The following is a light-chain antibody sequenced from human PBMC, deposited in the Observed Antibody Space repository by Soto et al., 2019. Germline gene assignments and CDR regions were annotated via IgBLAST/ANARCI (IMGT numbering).Light chain of an antibody. Sequence: ETVMTQSAGTMSVSPGERATLSCRASQSVSSNLACYQQKPGQAPRLLIYGASTRVTGIPARFSGSGSGTEFTLPISSLQSEDFAVYYCQQYNNWPRTFGQGNKVEIK. J-gene: IGKJ1*01. CDR3: QQYNNWPRT. V-gene: IGKV3-15*01. CDR1: QSVSSN. CDR2: GAS.